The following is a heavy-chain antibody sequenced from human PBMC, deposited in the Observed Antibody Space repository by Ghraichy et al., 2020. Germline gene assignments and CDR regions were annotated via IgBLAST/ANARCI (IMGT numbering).Heavy chain of an antibody. CDR1: GFTFSSYA. CDR2: ISGSGGST. Sequence: ETLSLTCAASGFTFSSYAMSWVRQAPGKGLEWVSAISGSGGSTYYADSVKGRFTISRDNSKNTLYLQMNSLRAEDTAVYYCAKMGYSSSWLPDAFDIWGQGTMVTVSS. V-gene: IGHV3-23*01. D-gene: IGHD6-13*01. CDR3: AKMGYSSSWLPDAFDI. J-gene: IGHJ3*02.